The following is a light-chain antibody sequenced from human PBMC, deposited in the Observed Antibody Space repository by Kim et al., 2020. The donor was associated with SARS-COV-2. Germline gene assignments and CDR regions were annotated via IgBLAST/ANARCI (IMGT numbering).Light chain of an antibody. CDR3: LQHNRYPWT. V-gene: IGKV1-17*01. Sequence: ASFRDRVTIPCRASQGIGKDLCWYQQQPGKAPTRLIYGASTLQSGVPSRFSGSGSGTEFTLTISSLQPGDVATYYCLQHNRYPWTFGQGTKVDIK. J-gene: IGKJ1*01. CDR1: QGIGKD. CDR2: GAS.